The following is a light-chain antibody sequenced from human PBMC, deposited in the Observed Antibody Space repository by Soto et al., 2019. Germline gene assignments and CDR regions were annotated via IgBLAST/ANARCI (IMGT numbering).Light chain of an antibody. CDR2: DAS. CDR1: QSISSW. CDR3: QQSYNVLSWT. V-gene: IGKV1-5*01. Sequence: DIQMTQSPSTLSASVGDRVTITCRASQSISSWLAWYQQKPGKAPKLLIYDASSLESGVPSRFSGSGSGTEFTLTISSVQPDDFATYYCQQSYNVLSWTFGQGTKVDIK. J-gene: IGKJ1*01.